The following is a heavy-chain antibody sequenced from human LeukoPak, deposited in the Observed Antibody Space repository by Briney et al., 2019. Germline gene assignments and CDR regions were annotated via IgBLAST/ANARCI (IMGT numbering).Heavy chain of an antibody. CDR1: GFTFSSYA. CDR2: ISGSGGST. J-gene: IGHJ4*02. Sequence: GGSLRFSCAASGFTFSSYAMSWVRQAPGKGLEWVSAISGSGGSTYYADSVKGRFTISRDNSKNTLYLQMNSLRAEDTAVYYCAKDPLGYWSGGSCYGYWGQGTLVTVSS. V-gene: IGHV3-23*01. CDR3: AKDPLGYWSGGSCYGY. D-gene: IGHD2-15*01.